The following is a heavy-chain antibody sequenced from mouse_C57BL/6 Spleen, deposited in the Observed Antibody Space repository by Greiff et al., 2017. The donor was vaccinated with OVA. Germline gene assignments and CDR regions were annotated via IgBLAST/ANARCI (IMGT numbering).Heavy chain of an antibody. CDR2: IDPNSGGT. CDR1: GYTFTSYW. D-gene: IGHD2-2*01. Sequence: QVQLKQPGAELVKPGASVKLSCKASGYTFTSYWMHWVKQRPGRGLEWIGRIDPNSGGTKYNEKFKSKATLTVDKPSSTAYMQLSSLTSEDSAVYYCARWMVTTWYFDVWGTGTTVTVSS. J-gene: IGHJ1*03. V-gene: IGHV1-72*01. CDR3: ARWMVTTWYFDV.